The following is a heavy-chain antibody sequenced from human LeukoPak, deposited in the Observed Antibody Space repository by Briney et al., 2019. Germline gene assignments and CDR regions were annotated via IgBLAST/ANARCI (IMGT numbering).Heavy chain of an antibody. Sequence: PGGSLRLSCAASGFPFSSYDMNWVPQAPGEGLEGVPLISGCGGITYYADSVKGRYTISRHNHKNTLYLQMNSLRAEDTAVYYCAKGRIGPPSILTLAQDYSGLGKLVTASS. V-gene: IGHV3-23*01. J-gene: IGHJ4*02. CDR1: GFPFSSYD. CDR3: AKGRIGPPSILTLAQDY. D-gene: IGHD2-21*01. CDR2: ISGCGGIT.